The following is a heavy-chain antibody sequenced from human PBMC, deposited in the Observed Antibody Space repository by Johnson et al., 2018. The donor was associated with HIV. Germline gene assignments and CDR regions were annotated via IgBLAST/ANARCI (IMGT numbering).Heavy chain of an antibody. Sequence: VQLVESGGGLVQRGGSLRLSCAASGFTFSSYWMSWVRQAPGKGLEWVANIKQDGSEKYYVDSVKGRFTISRDNSKSTLYLQMNSLRVEDTAVYFCARRASGWHAFDIWGQGTMVTVSS. CDR1: GFTFSSYW. J-gene: IGHJ3*02. D-gene: IGHD6-19*01. CDR2: IKQDGSEK. V-gene: IGHV3-7*02. CDR3: ARRASGWHAFDI.